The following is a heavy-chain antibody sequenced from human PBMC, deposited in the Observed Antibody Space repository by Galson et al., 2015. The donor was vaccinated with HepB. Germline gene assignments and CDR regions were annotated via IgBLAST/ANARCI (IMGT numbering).Heavy chain of an antibody. CDR2: ISYDGSNK. J-gene: IGHJ2*01. CDR3: ARVASITIFGVVIIDWYFDL. Sequence: SLRLSCAASGFTFSSYAMHWVRQAPGKGLEWVAVISYDGSNKYYADSVKGRSTISRDNSKDTLYLQMNSLRPEDTAVYYCARVASITIFGVVIIDWYFDLWGRGTLVTVSS. D-gene: IGHD3-3*01. CDR1: GFTFSSYA. V-gene: IGHV3-30*04.